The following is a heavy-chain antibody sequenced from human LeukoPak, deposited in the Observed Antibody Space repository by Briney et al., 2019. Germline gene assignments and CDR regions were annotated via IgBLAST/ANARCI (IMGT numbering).Heavy chain of an antibody. D-gene: IGHD3-10*01. CDR2: MNPNSGNT. Sequence: GASVKVSCKTSGYPFSNYDINWVRQATGQGLEWLGWMNPNSGNTGYAQKFQGRVTMTRNTSISTAYMELSSLRSEDTAVYYCARAYGSGYYYYYMDVWGKGTTVTISS. V-gene: IGHV1-8*01. CDR3: ARAYGSGYYYYYMDV. J-gene: IGHJ6*03. CDR1: GYPFSNYD.